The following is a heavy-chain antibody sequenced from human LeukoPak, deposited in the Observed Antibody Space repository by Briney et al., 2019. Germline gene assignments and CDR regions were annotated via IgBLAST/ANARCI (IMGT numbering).Heavy chain of an antibody. V-gene: IGHV1-2*02. J-gene: IGHJ3*01. Sequence: ASVKVSCKASGYTFTAYYMNWVRQAPGQGLEWMRWINPNTGDTNYAQKFQGRVTMTRDTSLTTAYMELNRLTSGDTAVYYCARGYAFDLWGQGTLVTVFS. CDR1: GYTFTAYY. CDR3: ARGYAFDL. CDR2: INPNTGDT.